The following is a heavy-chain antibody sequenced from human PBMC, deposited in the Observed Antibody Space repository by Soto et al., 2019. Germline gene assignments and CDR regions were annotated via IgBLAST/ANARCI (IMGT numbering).Heavy chain of an antibody. CDR1: GFTFSAYG. Sequence: HPRWSLRLSCAASGFTFSAYGMHWFRQAPGKGLERVAVISNDGNNKYHADSVKGRFTISRDNSKNTLYLQMNSLRAEDTAVYYCAKDSGRGSADYYFDSWGQGTLVTVSS. V-gene: IGHV3-30*18. D-gene: IGHD3-10*01. CDR2: ISNDGNNK. CDR3: AKDSGRGSADYYFDS. J-gene: IGHJ4*02.